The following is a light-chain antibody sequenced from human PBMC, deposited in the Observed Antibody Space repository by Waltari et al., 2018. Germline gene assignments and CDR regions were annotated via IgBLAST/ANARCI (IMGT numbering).Light chain of an antibody. CDR1: QSVSRS. CDR3: QKYVSIPAT. V-gene: IGKV3-20*01. J-gene: IGKJ1*01. Sequence: EIVLTQSPGTLSLSPGERATLSCRASQSVSRSLAWYQQKPGRAPRLLIYDASSRATGIPDRFSGGGSGTDFSLTISRLEPEDFAVYYCQKYVSIPATFGQGTKVEIK. CDR2: DAS.